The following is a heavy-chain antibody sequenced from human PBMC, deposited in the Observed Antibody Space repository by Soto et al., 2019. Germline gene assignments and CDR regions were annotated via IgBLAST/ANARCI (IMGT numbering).Heavy chain of an antibody. CDR3: ARHIGVAVAGTRWYFDL. CDR2: IYPGDSET. D-gene: IGHD6-19*01. Sequence: ESLKISCEASGYKFTAYWIGWVRQMPGKGLEWMGIIYPGDSETRYSPSFQGQVTISVDKSNSTAYLQWNSLEASDTAIYYCARHIGVAVAGTRWYFDLWGRGTLVTAPQ. CDR1: GYKFTAYW. V-gene: IGHV5-51*01. J-gene: IGHJ2*01.